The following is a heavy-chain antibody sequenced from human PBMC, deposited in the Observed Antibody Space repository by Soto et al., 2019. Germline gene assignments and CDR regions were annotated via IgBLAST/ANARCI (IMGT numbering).Heavy chain of an antibody. CDR3: ARVDEGGNSFGPFDF. D-gene: IGHD5-18*01. CDR2: LYYSRIT. J-gene: IGHJ4*02. V-gene: IGHV4-61*01. CDR1: GVSVSNDNYY. Sequence: ASETLSLTCNVSGVSVSNDNYYWSWIRQPPGKGLEWIGYLYYSRITNYVPSLKGRVTISIDTSKNQFSLTLSSVTAADTALYYCARVDEGGNSFGPFDFWGQGILVTVSS.